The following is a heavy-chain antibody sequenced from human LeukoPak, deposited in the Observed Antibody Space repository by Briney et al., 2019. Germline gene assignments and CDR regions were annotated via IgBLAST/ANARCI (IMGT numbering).Heavy chain of an antibody. Sequence: ASVKVSCKASGYTFTSYDINWVRQAPGQGLEWMGWMNPNSGNTGYAQKFQGRVTMTRNTSISTAYMELSSLRSEDTAVYYCAGVWSGNYYYGMDVWGQGTTVTVSS. V-gene: IGHV1-8*02. CDR2: MNPNSGNT. CDR3: AGVWSGNYYYGMDV. D-gene: IGHD3-3*01. CDR1: GYTFTSYD. J-gene: IGHJ6*02.